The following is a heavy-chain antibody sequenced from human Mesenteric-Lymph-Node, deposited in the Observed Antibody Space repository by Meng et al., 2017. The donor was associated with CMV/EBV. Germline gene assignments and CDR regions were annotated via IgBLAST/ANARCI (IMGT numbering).Heavy chain of an antibody. V-gene: IGHV4-34*01. Sequence: QVQLQQWGAGLLKPSETLSLTCAVDGGSFSGYYWSWIRQPPGKGLEWIGEINHSGVPNYNPSLKSRVTISLDRSKSQFSLKLSSVTAEDTAVYYCARGSDIPVNNYWGQGTLVTVSS. CDR3: ARGSDIPVNNY. CDR2: INHSGVP. CDR1: GGSFSGYY. D-gene: IGHD2-15*01. J-gene: IGHJ4*02.